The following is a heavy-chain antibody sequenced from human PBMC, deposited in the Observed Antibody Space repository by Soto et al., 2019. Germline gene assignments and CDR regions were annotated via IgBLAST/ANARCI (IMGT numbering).Heavy chain of an antibody. CDR3: ARRYSGYDFDY. V-gene: IGHV4-34*01. Sequence: QVQLQQWGAGLLKPSETLSLTCPVYSGSFSDYYWNWIRQPPGKALEWIGEINQSGRPNYNPSLKSRVTISVDSSKNQFSLKLSSVTAEDTAGYYCARRYSGYDFDYWGQGTLVTVSS. D-gene: IGHD5-12*01. CDR1: SGSFSDYY. J-gene: IGHJ4*02. CDR2: INQSGRP.